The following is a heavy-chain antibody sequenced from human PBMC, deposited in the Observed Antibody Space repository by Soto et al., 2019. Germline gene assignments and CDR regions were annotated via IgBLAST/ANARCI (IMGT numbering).Heavy chain of an antibody. D-gene: IGHD3-22*01. CDR3: AKDQIQYYYDSSGYPTFDY. V-gene: IGHV3-23*01. Sequence: GGSLRLSCAASGFTFSSYAMSWVRQAPGKGLEWVSAISGSGGSTYYADSVKGRFTISRDNSKNRLYLQMNSLRAEDTAVYYCAKDQIQYYYDSSGYPTFDYWGQGTLVTVSS. CDR2: ISGSGGST. J-gene: IGHJ4*02. CDR1: GFTFSSYA.